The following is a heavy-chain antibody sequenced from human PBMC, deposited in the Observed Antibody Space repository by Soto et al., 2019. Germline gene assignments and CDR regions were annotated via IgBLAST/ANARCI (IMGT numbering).Heavy chain of an antibody. V-gene: IGHV5-51*01. Sequence: ETLKLSCKGSGYRFSTYWIGWVRQMPGKGLEWMGIIYPGDSDTRYSPSFQGQVTISADTSISTAYLQWSSLKASDTAVYYCARRGRDIVAGSPGPFDDWGQGNLVTVSS. CDR2: IYPGDSDT. CDR3: ARRGRDIVAGSPGPFDD. J-gene: IGHJ4*02. CDR1: GYRFSTYW. D-gene: IGHD3-9*01.